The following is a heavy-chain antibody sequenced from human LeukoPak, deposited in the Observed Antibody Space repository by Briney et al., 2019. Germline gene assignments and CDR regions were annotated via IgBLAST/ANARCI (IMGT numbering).Heavy chain of an antibody. CDR1: GFTFNNYW. CDR3: AKAPYYVGATPYYFDY. CDR2: IIFDGSST. V-gene: IGHV3-74*01. D-gene: IGHD1-26*01. J-gene: IGHJ4*02. Sequence: GGSLRLSCVASGFTFNNYWLHWVRQAPGKGLVWVSGIIFDGSSTRYADSMKGRFTISRDNAKNSLYLQMNGLRAEDTALYYCAKAPYYVGATPYYFDYWGQGTLVTVSS.